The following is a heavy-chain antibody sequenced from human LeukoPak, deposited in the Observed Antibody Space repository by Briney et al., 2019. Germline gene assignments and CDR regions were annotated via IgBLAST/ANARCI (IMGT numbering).Heavy chain of an antibody. CDR1: GFTFSSYA. CDR3: VVVVEPPDSDGFDV. J-gene: IGHJ3*01. CDR2: ISYDGSNK. D-gene: IGHD1-14*01. Sequence: GRSLRLSCAASGFTFSSYAMHWVRQAPGKGLEWVAVISYDGSNKYYADSVKGRFTISRDNARNTVSLQMNSLTIEDTAVYYCVVVVEPPDSDGFDVWGQGTMITVSS. V-gene: IGHV3-30*07.